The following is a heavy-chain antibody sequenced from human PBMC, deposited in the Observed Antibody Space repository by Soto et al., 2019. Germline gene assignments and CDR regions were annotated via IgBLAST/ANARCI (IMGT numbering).Heavy chain of an antibody. Sequence: ASVKVSCKASGYTFTSYGISWVRQAPGQGLEWMGWISAYNGNTNYAQKLQGRVTMTTDTSTSTAYMELRSLRSDDTAVYYCARVSPLHFVVVTAKNPDVFDLRDQRTTDPVSS. D-gene: IGHD2-21*02. CDR2: ISAYNGNT. V-gene: IGHV1-18*01. CDR1: GYTFTSYG. J-gene: IGHJ6*02. CDR3: ARVSPLHFVVVTAKNPDVFDL.